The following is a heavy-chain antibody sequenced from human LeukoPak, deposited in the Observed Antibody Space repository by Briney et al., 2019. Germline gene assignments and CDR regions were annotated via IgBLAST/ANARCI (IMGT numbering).Heavy chain of an antibody. CDR3: ARQYYYASGSFAFDI. Sequence: SETLSLTCTVSGGSINSGDYYWSWIRQSPGKGLEWIGYIYVSGSINYNPSLKSRVTISVDTSKNQFSLKLSSVTAADTAVYYCARQYYYASGSFAFDIWGQGTMVTVSS. J-gene: IGHJ3*02. V-gene: IGHV4-61*08. CDR2: IYVSGSI. CDR1: GGSINSGDYY. D-gene: IGHD3-10*01.